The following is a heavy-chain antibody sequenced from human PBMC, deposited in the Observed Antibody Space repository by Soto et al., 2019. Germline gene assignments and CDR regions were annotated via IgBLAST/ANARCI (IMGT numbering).Heavy chain of an antibody. CDR3: ARAYLGRGDCYWCYYGMDV. CDR1: GGTFSSYA. J-gene: IGHJ6*02. V-gene: IGHV1-69*01. CDR2: IIPIFGTA. Sequence: QVQLVQSGAEVKKPGSSVKVSCKASGGTFSSYAISWVRQAPGQGLEWMGGIIPIFGTANYAQKFQGRVTITADESTSTAYMELSSLRSEDTAVYYCARAYLGRGDCYWCYYGMDVWGQGTTVTVSS. D-gene: IGHD2-21*02.